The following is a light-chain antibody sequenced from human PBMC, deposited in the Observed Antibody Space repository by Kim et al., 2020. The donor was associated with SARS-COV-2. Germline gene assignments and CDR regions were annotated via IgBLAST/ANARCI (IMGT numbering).Light chain of an antibody. Sequence: EIVLTQSPGTLSLSPGERATFSCRASQSVNNNYLAWYQQKPGQAPRLLIYGASSRATGIPDRFSGSGSGTDFTLTISRLEPEDFAVYYCQQYGSSPPITFGQGTRLEIK. CDR2: GAS. V-gene: IGKV3-20*01. CDR3: QQYGSSPPIT. J-gene: IGKJ5*01. CDR1: QSVNNNY.